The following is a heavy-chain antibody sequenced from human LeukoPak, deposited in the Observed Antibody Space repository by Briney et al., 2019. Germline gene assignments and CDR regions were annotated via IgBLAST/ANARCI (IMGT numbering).Heavy chain of an antibody. J-gene: IGHJ4*02. D-gene: IGHD6-19*01. CDR3: ARVGSSGWYVHPTLDY. V-gene: IGHV1-69*01. CDR2: IIPIFGTA. Sequence: GSSVKVSCKASGGTFSSYAISWVRQAPGQGLEWMGGIIPIFGTANYAQKFQGRVTITADESTSTAYMELSSLRSEDTAVYYCARVGSSGWYVHPTLDYWGQGTLVTVSS. CDR1: GGTFSSYA.